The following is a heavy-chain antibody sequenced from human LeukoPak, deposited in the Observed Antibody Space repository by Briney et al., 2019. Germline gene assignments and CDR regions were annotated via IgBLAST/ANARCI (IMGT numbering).Heavy chain of an antibody. J-gene: IGHJ3*02. V-gene: IGHV3-7*01. CDR1: GFPFGGYW. Sequence: PGGSLRLSCAVSGFPFGGYWMGWVRQAAGNGLEWVATINEDGSEIYYVDSVKGRFTISRDDAKNSLSLQMNSLRAEDTTLYYCARGFDGRSAFDIWGQGTMVTVSS. D-gene: IGHD3-10*01. CDR2: INEDGSEI. CDR3: ARGFDGRSAFDI.